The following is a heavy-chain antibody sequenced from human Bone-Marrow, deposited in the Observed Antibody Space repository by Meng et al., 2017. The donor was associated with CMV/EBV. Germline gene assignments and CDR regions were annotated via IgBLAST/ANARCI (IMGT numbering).Heavy chain of an antibody. CDR2: ISSSSSYI. CDR1: GFTFSSYA. CDR3: ARSGSGGGAFDI. D-gene: IGHD2-15*01. Sequence: GGSLRLSCAASGFTFSSYAMNWVRQAPGKGLEWVSSISSSSSYIYYADSVKGRFTISRDNAKNSLYLQMNSLRAEDTAVYYCARSGSGGGAFDIWGQGTMVTVSS. J-gene: IGHJ3*02. V-gene: IGHV3-21*01.